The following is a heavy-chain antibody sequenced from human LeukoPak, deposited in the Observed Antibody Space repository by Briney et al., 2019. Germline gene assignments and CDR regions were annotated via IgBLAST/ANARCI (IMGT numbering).Heavy chain of an antibody. V-gene: IGHV1-18*01. CDR3: ARDPHIVVVPAARWFDP. D-gene: IGHD2-2*01. Sequence: GASVKVSCKASGGTFSSYAISWVRQAPGQGLEWMGWISAYNGNTNYAQKLQGRVTMTTDTSTSTAYMELRSLRSDDTAVYYCARDPHIVVVPAARWFDPWGQGTLVTVSS. CDR1: GGTFSSYA. J-gene: IGHJ5*02. CDR2: ISAYNGNT.